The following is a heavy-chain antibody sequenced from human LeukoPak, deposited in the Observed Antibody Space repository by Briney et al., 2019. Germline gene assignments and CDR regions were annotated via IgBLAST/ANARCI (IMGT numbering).Heavy chain of an antibody. CDR3: ARTGYSYGYFNSARFDY. CDR1: GGSFSGYY. Sequence: SETLSLTCAVYGGSFSGYYWSWIRQPPGKGLEWIGEINHSGSTNYNPSLKSRVTISVDTSKNQFSLKLSSVTVADTAVYYCARTGYSYGYFNSARFDYWGQGTLVTVSS. J-gene: IGHJ4*02. D-gene: IGHD5-18*01. V-gene: IGHV4-34*01. CDR2: INHSGST.